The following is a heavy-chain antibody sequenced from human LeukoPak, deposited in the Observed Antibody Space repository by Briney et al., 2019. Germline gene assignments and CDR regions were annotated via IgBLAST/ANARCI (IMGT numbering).Heavy chain of an antibody. J-gene: IGHJ4*02. D-gene: IGHD3-10*01. Sequence: GGSLRLSCAASEFTFTDYYMSWIRQAPGKGLEWLSYISISGTAINYADSVKGRFTISRDNAKNALYLQMNSLRAEDTAVYYCARGGGYGSGSHYYFDQWGQGTLVTVSS. CDR1: EFTFTDYY. V-gene: IGHV3-11*01. CDR2: ISISGTAI. CDR3: ARGGGYGSGSHYYFDQ.